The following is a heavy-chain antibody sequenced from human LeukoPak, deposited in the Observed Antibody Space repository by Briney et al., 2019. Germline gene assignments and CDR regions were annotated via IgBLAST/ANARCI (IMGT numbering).Heavy chain of an antibody. CDR3: ARGLRGAPSY. CDR2: INHSGST. J-gene: IGHJ4*02. Sequence: SETLSLTCTVSGGSIRSTSYYWGWIRQPPGKGLEWIGEINHSGSTNYNPSLKSRVTISVDTSKNQFSLNLSSVTAADTAVYYCARGLRGAPSYWGQGTLVTVSS. V-gene: IGHV4-39*07. D-gene: IGHD3-10*01. CDR1: GGSIRSTSYY.